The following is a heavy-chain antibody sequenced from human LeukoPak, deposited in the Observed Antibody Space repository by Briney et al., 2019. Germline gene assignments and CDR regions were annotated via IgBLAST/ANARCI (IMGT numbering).Heavy chain of an antibody. CDR3: ARMGTNSSAWFAGYYYYYYMDV. J-gene: IGHJ6*03. D-gene: IGHD6-13*01. CDR2: IHYSGST. V-gene: IGHV4-59*08. CDR1: RGSISGHY. Sequence: SETLSLTCTVSRGSISGHYWSWIRQPPGKGLEWAGYIHYSGSTNYNPSLKSRVLISVDRSKNQFSLKLSAVTAADTALYYCARMGTNSSAWFAGYYYYYYMDVWGKGTTVTVSS.